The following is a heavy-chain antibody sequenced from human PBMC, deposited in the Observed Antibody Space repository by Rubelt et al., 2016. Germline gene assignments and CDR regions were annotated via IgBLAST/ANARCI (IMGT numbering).Heavy chain of an antibody. CDR2: ISAYNGNT. CDR1: GYTFTDYY. V-gene: IGHV1-18*04. CDR3: ARVRSGYNYVDAFDI. J-gene: IGHJ3*02. D-gene: IGHD3-3*01. Sequence: VQSGAEVKTPGASVKVSCKASGYTFTDYYLHWVRRAPGQGLEWMGWISAYNGNTESAQNLQGRVTMTTDTSTSTTYMELRSLRSDDTAVYYCARVRSGYNYVDAFDIWGQGTMVTVSS.